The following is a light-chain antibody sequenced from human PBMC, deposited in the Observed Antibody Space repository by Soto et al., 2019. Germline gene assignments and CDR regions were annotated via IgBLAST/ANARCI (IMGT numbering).Light chain of an antibody. Sequence: EIVLTQSPGTLSLSPGERATLSCRASQSVSAGYLAWYQQKPGQAPRLLIYGTSVRATGIPDRFIGSGSATDFTLTISRLEPEDCAMYSCQQYGSSPYTFGQGTKLEIK. CDR1: QSVSAGY. V-gene: IGKV3-20*01. CDR2: GTS. CDR3: QQYGSSPYT. J-gene: IGKJ2*01.